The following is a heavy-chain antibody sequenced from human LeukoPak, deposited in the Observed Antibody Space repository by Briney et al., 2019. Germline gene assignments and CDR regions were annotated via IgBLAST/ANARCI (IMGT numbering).Heavy chain of an antibody. CDR3: ARDGGSGFDY. J-gene: IGHJ4*02. CDR1: GGSISRYY. D-gene: IGHD3-10*01. CDR2: IYYSGST. Sequence: SETLSLTCTVSGGSISRYYWTWIRQPPGKGLEWIGYIYYSGSTNYNPSLKSRLTISVDTSKNHVSLKLTSVTAADTAVYYCARDGGSGFDYWGLGTLVTVSS. V-gene: IGHV4-59*01.